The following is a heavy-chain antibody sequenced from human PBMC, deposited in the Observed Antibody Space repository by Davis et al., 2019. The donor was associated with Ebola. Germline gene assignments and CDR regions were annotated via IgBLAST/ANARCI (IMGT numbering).Heavy chain of an antibody. Sequence: LSLTCAASGFTFSSYSMNWVRQAPGKGLEWVSYITAGSSTTYFADSVKGQFTISRDNSKNTLYLQMNSLRAEDTAVYYCAKDGWAYSYGTDYWGQGTLVTVSS. J-gene: IGHJ4*02. CDR1: GFTFSSYS. D-gene: IGHD5-18*01. CDR2: ITAGSSTT. V-gene: IGHV3-48*01. CDR3: AKDGWAYSYGTDY.